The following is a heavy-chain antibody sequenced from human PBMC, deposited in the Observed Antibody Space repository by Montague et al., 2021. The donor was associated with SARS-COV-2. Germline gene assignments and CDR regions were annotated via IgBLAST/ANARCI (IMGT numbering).Heavy chain of an antibody. Sequence: SLRLSCAASGFTFSSYAMHWVRQAPGKGLEWVAVISYDGSNKYYADSVKGRFTISRDNSKNTLYLQMNSLRAEDTAVYYCARDREITMVRGDPLYGMDVWGQGTTVTVSS. V-gene: IGHV3-30-3*01. D-gene: IGHD3-10*01. CDR1: GFTFSSYA. CDR2: ISYDGSNK. J-gene: IGHJ6*02. CDR3: ARDREITMVRGDPLYGMDV.